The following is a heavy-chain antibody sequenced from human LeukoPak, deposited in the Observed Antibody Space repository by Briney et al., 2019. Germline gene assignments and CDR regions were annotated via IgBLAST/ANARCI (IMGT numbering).Heavy chain of an antibody. Sequence: ASVKVSCKASGYTFTGYYMHWLRQAPGQGLEWMGRINPNGGGTNYAQKFQGRVTMTRDTSISTAYMELSRLRSDDTAVYYCARPIAAARGLYWGQGTLVTVSS. V-gene: IGHV1-2*06. D-gene: IGHD6-13*01. CDR2: INPNGGGT. CDR1: GYTFTGYY. J-gene: IGHJ4*02. CDR3: ARPIAAARGLY.